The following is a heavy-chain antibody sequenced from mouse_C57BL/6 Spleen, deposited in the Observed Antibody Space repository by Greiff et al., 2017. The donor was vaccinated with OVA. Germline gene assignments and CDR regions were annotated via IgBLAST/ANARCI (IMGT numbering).Heavy chain of an antibody. V-gene: IGHV1-81*01. Sequence: QVQLQQSGAELVRPGASVKMSCKASGYTFTSYGISWVKQRTGKGLEWIGEIYPRSGNTYYNEKFKGKATLTADKSSSTAYMELRSLTSDDSAVYFCASRGYGNLGYWGQGTTLTVSS. CDR3: ASRGYGNLGY. J-gene: IGHJ2*01. CDR1: GYTFTSYG. D-gene: IGHD2-1*01. CDR2: IYPRSGNT.